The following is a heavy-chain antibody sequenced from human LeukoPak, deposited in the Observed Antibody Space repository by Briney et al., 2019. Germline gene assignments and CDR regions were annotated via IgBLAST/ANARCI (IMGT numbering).Heavy chain of an antibody. CDR2: TRSKAYGGTT. CDR1: GLTFGDSA. V-gene: IGHV3-49*04. Sequence: PGRSLRLSCTVSGLTFGDSAMTWVRQAPGKGLEWVGCTRSKAYGGTTEYAASVKGRFTISRDDSKSIAYLQMDSLKTEDTAVYYCARGERDLDYWGQGTLVTVSS. D-gene: IGHD3-16*01. J-gene: IGHJ4*02. CDR3: ARGERDLDY.